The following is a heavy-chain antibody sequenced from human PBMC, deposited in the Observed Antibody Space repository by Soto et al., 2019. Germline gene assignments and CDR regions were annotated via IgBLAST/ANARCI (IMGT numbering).Heavy chain of an antibody. V-gene: IGHV1-8*01. CDR1: GYTFTSYD. CDR2: MNPNSGNT. CDR3: AREKSGYSDY. J-gene: IGHJ4*02. Sequence: QVQLVQSGAEVKKPGASVKVSCKASGYTFTSYDINWVRQATGQGLEWMGWMNPNSGNTGYAQKFQGRVTMTRNTSISTAYTERRSLGSRHTAGLYCAREKSGYSDYWGQGTLVTVSS. D-gene: IGHD3-3*01.